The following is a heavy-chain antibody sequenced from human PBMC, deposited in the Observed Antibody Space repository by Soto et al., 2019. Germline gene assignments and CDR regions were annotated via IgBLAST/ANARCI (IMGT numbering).Heavy chain of an antibody. J-gene: IGHJ4*02. D-gene: IGHD1-20*01. Sequence: HPGGSLRLSCAASGFTFSSFWMHWVRQAPGKGLVWVSHIDNDGSSTNYADSVKGRFTISRDNAKNTLYLQMNSLTAEDTALYYCVRYKRYNNDPAFDYWGQGTLVTVSS. V-gene: IGHV3-74*01. CDR2: IDNDGSST. CDR1: GFTFSSFW. CDR3: VRYKRYNNDPAFDY.